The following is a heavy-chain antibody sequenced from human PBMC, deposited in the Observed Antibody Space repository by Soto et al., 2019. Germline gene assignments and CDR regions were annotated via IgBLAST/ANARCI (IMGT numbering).Heavy chain of an antibody. V-gene: IGHV4-59*08. CDR1: GGSIGSHY. Sequence: QVQLQESGPGLVKPSETLSLTCTVSGGSIGSHYWSWIRQPPGEGLEWIGRASYSGNPNYNPSLKSRVTISIDTSKNQFSLKLTSVTAADTAVYYCARQWGGDYWGQGTLVTVSS. J-gene: IGHJ4*02. D-gene: IGHD3-16*01. CDR3: ARQWGGDY. CDR2: ASYSGNP.